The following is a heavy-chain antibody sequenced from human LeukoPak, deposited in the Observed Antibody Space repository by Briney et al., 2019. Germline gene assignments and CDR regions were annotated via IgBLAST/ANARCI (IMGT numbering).Heavy chain of an antibody. Sequence: GGSLRLSCAASGFTFSSYWMNWVRQAPGKGLEWVSYISSSGSTIYYADSVKGRFTISRDNAKNSLYLQMNSLRAEDTAVYYCAREIDYYDSSGYYGGHDAFDIWGQGTMVTVSS. CDR2: ISSSGSTI. J-gene: IGHJ3*02. CDR1: GFTFSSYW. V-gene: IGHV3-48*04. D-gene: IGHD3-22*01. CDR3: AREIDYYDSSGYYGGHDAFDI.